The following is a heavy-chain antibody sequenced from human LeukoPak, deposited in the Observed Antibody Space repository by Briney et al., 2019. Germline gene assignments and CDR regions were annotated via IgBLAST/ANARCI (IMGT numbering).Heavy chain of an antibody. CDR3: ARVSLYNDYKFAY. J-gene: IGHJ4*02. Sequence: GASVKVSCKASGYTFVGYYMHWVRQAPGQGLEWMGWINPYSGGTNFAQKFQGRVTMTRNTSINTAYLELSGLTSDDTAVYYCARVSLYNDYKFAYWGQGTLVPVSS. D-gene: IGHD4-11*01. CDR1: GYTFVGYY. CDR2: INPYSGGT. V-gene: IGHV1-2*02.